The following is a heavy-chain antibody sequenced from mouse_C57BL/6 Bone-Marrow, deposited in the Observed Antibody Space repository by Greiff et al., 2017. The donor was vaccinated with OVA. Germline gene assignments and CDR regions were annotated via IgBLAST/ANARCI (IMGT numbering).Heavy chain of an antibody. CDR1: GYTFTSYW. CDR3: ARYYYGSSYVRVY. Sequence: QVQLQQPGAELVKPGASVKMSCKASGYTFTSYWITWVKQRPGQGLAWIGDIYPGSGSTNYNEKFKSKATLTVDTSSSTAYMQLSSLTSEDSAVYYCARYYYGSSYVRVYWGQGTTLTVSS. J-gene: IGHJ2*01. D-gene: IGHD1-1*01. V-gene: IGHV1-55*01. CDR2: IYPGSGST.